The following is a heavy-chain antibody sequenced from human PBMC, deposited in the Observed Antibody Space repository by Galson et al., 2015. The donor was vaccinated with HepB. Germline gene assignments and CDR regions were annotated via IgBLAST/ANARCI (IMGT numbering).Heavy chain of an antibody. CDR3: AKDPQHYCGGDCYSGGTFAY. J-gene: IGHJ4*02. CDR1: GFTFSSYA. V-gene: IGHV3-23*01. CDR2: ISGSGGST. Sequence: SLRLSCAASGFTFSSYAMSWARQAPGKGLEWVSAISGSGGSTYYADSVKGRFTISRDNSKNTLYLQMNSLRAEDTAVYYCAKDPQHYCGGDCYSGGTFAYWGQGTLVTVSS. D-gene: IGHD2-21*02.